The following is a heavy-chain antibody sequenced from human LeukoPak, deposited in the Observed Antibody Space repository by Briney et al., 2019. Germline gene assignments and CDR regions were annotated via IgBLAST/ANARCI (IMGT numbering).Heavy chain of an antibody. V-gene: IGHV3-64*01. D-gene: IGHD3-22*01. J-gene: IGHJ4*02. CDR2: ISSNGGNT. Sequence: GGSLRLSCAASGFTFNNYSMHWVRQAPGKGLEYVSAISSNGGNTYYANSVKGRFTISRDNSKNTLYLQMGSLRAEDMAVYYCARDYDSSGYRTLGIFDYWGQGTLVTVSS. CDR3: ARDYDSSGYRTLGIFDY. CDR1: GFTFNNYS.